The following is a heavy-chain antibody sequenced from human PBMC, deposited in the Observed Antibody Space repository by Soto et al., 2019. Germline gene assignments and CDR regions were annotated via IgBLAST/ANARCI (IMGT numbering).Heavy chain of an antibody. CDR3: ARDSSYCSSTSCYLGPWVPTKYGMDV. Sequence: PSETLSLTCTVSGGSISSSSYYWGWIRQPPGKGLEWIGSIYYSGSTYYNPSLKSRVTISVDTSKNQFSLKLSSVTAADTAVYYCARDSSYCSSTSCYLGPWVPTKYGMDVWGQGTTVTVSS. D-gene: IGHD2-2*01. CDR1: GGSISSSSYY. V-gene: IGHV4-39*02. CDR2: IYYSGST. J-gene: IGHJ6*02.